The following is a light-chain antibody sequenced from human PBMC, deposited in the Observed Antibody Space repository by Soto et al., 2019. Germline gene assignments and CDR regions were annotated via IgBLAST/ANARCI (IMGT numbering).Light chain of an antibody. CDR1: QSVGSY. CDR2: GAS. CDR3: QQYGRSSWT. V-gene: IGKV3-20*01. J-gene: IGKJ1*01. Sequence: IVLSQSPVTLSLSPGERATLSCRASQSVGSYLAWYQQKSGQAPRLLIYGASNRATGIPDRFSGSGSGTDFTLTISRLEPEDFAVYYCQQYGRSSWTFGQGTKVDIK.